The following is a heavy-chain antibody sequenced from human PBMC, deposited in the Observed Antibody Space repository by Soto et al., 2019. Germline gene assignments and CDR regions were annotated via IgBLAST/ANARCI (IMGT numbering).Heavy chain of an antibody. J-gene: IGHJ6*02. CDR2: ISSSSSYI. CDR1: GFTFSSYS. Sequence: GGSLRLSCAASGFTFSSYSMNWVRQAPGKGLEWVSSISSSSSYIYYADSVKGRFTISRDNAKNSLYLQMNSLRAEDTAVYYCARKAPADYDSSGYYGDYYGMDVWGQGTTVTVSS. CDR3: ARKAPADYDSSGYYGDYYGMDV. V-gene: IGHV3-21*01. D-gene: IGHD3-22*01.